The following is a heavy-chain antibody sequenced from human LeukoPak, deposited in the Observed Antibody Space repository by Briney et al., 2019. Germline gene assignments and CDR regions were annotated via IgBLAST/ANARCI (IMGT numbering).Heavy chain of an antibody. V-gene: IGHV3-48*02. J-gene: IGHJ5*02. Sequence: PGGSLRLSCAVSGFTFSTYSMNWFRQAPGRGLEWVSYISGSGSAIYYADSVKGRFTISRDNAKNSLCLQMNSLRDEDTAVYYCARMVGASTSWFDPWGQGTLVTVPS. CDR3: ARMVGASTSWFDP. CDR1: GFTFSTYS. D-gene: IGHD1-26*01. CDR2: ISGSGSAI.